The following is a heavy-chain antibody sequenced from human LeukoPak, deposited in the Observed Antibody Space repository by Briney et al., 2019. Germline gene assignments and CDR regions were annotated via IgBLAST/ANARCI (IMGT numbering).Heavy chain of an antibody. CDR1: GFTFSCYN. J-gene: IGHJ4*02. CDR3: ARRNPASCLDY. CDR2: FSYDGSTK. Sequence: GTSLRLCYAASGFTFSCYNMHVVRQAPGKVLEMVAVFSYDGSTKYYADSVKGRFTISSDNSMNTLFLQMNSLRAEDTAMYYCARRNPASCLDYWGQGTLVTVSS. V-gene: IGHV3-30*19. D-gene: IGHD1-14*01.